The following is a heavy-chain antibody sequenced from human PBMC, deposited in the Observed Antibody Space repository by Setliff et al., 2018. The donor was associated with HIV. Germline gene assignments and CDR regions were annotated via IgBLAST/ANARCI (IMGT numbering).Heavy chain of an antibody. CDR3: ARDGPGLSKADYYGMDV. J-gene: IGHJ6*02. CDR2: ISPDGKTI. V-gene: IGHV3-11*04. Sequence: GSLRLSCAASGFTFSDYYMSWIRQAPGKGLEFVAHISPDGKTIHFADAVKGRFTISRDNAKNSLYLQMNSLRAEDTAVYYCARDGPGLSKADYYGMDVWGQGTKVTVSS. CDR1: GFTFSDYY.